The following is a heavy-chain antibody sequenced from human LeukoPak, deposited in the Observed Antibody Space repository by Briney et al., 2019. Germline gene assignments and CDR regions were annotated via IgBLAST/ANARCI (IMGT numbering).Heavy chain of an antibody. Sequence: GGSLRLSCAASGFTLSSYGMHWVRQAPGKGLEWVAVISYDGSNKYYADSVKGRFTISRDNSKNTLYLQMNSLRAEDTAVYYCAKAYGSGSDYWGQGTLVTVSS. CDR1: GFTLSSYG. V-gene: IGHV3-30*18. D-gene: IGHD3-10*01. J-gene: IGHJ4*02. CDR2: ISYDGSNK. CDR3: AKAYGSGSDY.